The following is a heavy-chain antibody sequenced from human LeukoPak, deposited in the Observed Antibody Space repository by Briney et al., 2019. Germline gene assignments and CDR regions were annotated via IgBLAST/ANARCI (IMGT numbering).Heavy chain of an antibody. D-gene: IGHD1-26*01. J-gene: IGHJ3*02. Sequence: SETLSLTCSVSGGSISTYYWSWIRQPPGKGLEWIGYIYYSGSTSYNPSLKSRVTISVDTSKNQFSLKVSSVTAADTGVYYCAREDVTSDDDAFDIWGQGTMVTVSS. CDR3: AREDVTSDDDAFDI. V-gene: IGHV4-59*01. CDR1: GGSISTYY. CDR2: IYYSGST.